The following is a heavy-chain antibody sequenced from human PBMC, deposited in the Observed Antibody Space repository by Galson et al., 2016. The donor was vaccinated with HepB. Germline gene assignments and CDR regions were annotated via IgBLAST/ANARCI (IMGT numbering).Heavy chain of an antibody. J-gene: IGHJ4*02. CDR3: ARQREWLRFRGIDY. V-gene: IGHV4-39*01. CDR2: IYYSGTT. Sequence: SETLSLTRSVSGGSISSSNHYWGWIRQSPGKGLEWIGSIYYSGTTYSNPSLKSRGTISVDTSENQFSLRLSSVAAADTAVYYCARQREWLRFRGIDYWGQGTLSTVSS. CDR1: GGSISSSNHY. D-gene: IGHD5-12*01.